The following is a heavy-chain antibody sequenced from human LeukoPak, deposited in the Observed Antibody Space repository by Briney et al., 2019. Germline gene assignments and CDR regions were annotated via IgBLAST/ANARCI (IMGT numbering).Heavy chain of an antibody. CDR1: GFTLTSDK. J-gene: IGHJ3*02. Sequence: GGSLRLSCAVSGFTLTSDKMHWVRQAPGKGLVWVSRFDTDGSSTTYADSVRGRFTISRDNAKNTLYLQMNNLRAEDTAVYYCARGSSNWNNAFDIWGQGTMVTVSS. V-gene: IGHV3-74*01. CDR2: FDTDGSST. D-gene: IGHD1-1*01. CDR3: ARGSSNWNNAFDI.